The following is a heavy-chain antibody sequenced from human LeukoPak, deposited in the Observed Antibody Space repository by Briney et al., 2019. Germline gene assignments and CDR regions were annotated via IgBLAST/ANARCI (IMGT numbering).Heavy chain of an antibody. CDR3: ARAYGSGTYGAFDI. J-gene: IGHJ3*02. V-gene: IGHV3-74*01. CDR2: INSDGSST. Sequence: GGSLGLSCAASGFTFSSHWMHWVRQDAGKGLVLVSRINSDGSSTGSADSVKGRFTISRDNAKNTLYLQMNSLRGEDTAVYYCARAYGSGTYGAFDIWGQGTKVTVSS. D-gene: IGHD3-10*01. CDR1: GFTFSSHW.